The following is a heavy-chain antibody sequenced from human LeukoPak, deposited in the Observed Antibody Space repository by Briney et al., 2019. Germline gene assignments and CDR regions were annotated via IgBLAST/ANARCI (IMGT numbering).Heavy chain of an antibody. CDR1: GFTFSSYS. CDR3: ARDRGMAVAGTFDY. CDR2: ISSSSSYI. J-gene: IGHJ4*02. V-gene: IGHV3-21*01. Sequence: GGSLRLSCAASGFTFSSYSMNWVRQAPGKGLEWVSSISSSSSYIYYVDSVKGRFTISRDNAKNSLYLQMNSLRAEDTAVYYCARDRGMAVAGTFDYWGQGTLVTVSS. D-gene: IGHD6-19*01.